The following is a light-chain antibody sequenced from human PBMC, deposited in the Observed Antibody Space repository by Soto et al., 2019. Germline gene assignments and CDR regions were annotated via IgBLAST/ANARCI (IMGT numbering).Light chain of an antibody. Sequence: IVLTQSPGRLSLSPDERATLSCRSSQSVDNNYLAWYQQKPGQAPRLLIYGASSRATGIPDRFSGSGSGTDFTLTISRLEPEDFAVYYCQQYGSSPITFGQGTLLEVK. CDR3: QQYGSSPIT. V-gene: IGKV3-20*01. J-gene: IGKJ5*01. CDR1: QSVDNNY. CDR2: GAS.